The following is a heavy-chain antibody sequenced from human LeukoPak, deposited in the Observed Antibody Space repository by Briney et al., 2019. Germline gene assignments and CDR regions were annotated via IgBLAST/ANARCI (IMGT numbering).Heavy chain of an antibody. CDR3: AREGPRGNSQFDY. Sequence: PGRSLRLSCAASGFTFSSYGMHWVRQAPGKGLEGVALIWYDGSNKYYADSVKGRLTISGDNSKNTLYLQMNSLRAEDTAVYYCAREGPRGNSQFDYWGQGTLVTVSS. V-gene: IGHV3-33*01. CDR1: GFTFSSYG. D-gene: IGHD2/OR15-2a*01. CDR2: IWYDGSNK. J-gene: IGHJ4*02.